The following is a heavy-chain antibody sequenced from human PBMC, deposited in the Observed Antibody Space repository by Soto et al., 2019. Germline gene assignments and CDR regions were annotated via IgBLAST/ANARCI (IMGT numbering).Heavy chain of an antibody. V-gene: IGHV4-4*02. CDR1: GGSISSSSR. Sequence: PVEPLSLTCAVSGGSISSSSRWSGVRQPPGKGLEWRGVSDHSGSTNYNPSVKSRVTISVDKSKNTFSLRMSAVTAADTAGYYCARDWYCRSTSCYVRSVGYWGQGTLVTVSS. D-gene: IGHD2-2*01. J-gene: IGHJ4*02. CDR3: ARDWYCRSTSCYVRSVGY. CDR2: SDHSGST.